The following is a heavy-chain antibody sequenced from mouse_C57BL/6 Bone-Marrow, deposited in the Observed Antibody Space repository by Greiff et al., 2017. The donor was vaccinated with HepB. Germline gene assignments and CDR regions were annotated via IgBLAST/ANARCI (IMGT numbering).Heavy chain of an antibody. CDR1: GFTFSSYA. CDR2: ISDGGSYT. V-gene: IGHV5-4*03. D-gene: IGHD1-1*01. Sequence: EVKLMESGGGLVKPGGSLKLSCAASGFTFSSYAMSWVRQTPEKRLEWVATISDGGSYTYYPDNVKGRFTISRDNAKNNLYLQMSHLKSEDTAMYYCARGNYGSSYDWDCDVWGTGTTVTVAS. J-gene: IGHJ1*03. CDR3: ARGNYGSSYDWDCDV.